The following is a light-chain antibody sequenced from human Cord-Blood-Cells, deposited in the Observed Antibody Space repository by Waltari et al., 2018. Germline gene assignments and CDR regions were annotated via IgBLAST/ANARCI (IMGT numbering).Light chain of an antibody. CDR2: DVS. V-gene: IGLV2-14*01. Sequence: QSALTQPASVSGSPGQSNPIPCTGTSSDVGGYNYVSWYQQHPGKAPKLMIYDVSKRPSGVSNRFSGSKSGNTASLTISGLQAEDEADYYCSSYTSSSTPYVFGTGTKVTVL. CDR1: SSDVGGYNY. J-gene: IGLJ1*01. CDR3: SSYTSSSTPYV.